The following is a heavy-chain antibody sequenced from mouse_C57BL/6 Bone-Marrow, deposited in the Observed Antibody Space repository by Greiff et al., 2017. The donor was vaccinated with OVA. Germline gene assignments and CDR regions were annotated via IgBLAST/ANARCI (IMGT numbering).Heavy chain of an antibody. V-gene: IGHV1-54*01. CDR2: INPGSGGP. D-gene: IGHD1-1*01. J-gene: IGHJ4*01. CDR1: GYAFTHYL. Sequence: QVQLQQSGAELVRPGTSVTVSFKASGYAFTHYLIEWVKQRPGQGLAWIGVINPGSGGPNYNEKFKGKATLTADKSSSTAYMQLSSLTSEESAVDFCARSIRLTTVVGHARDYWGQGTSGTGSS. CDR3: ARSIRLTTVVGHARDY.